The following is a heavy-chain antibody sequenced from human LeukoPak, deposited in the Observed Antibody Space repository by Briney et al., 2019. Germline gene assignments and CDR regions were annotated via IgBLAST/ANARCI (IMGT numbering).Heavy chain of an antibody. J-gene: IGHJ4*02. CDR1: GGSISSYY. D-gene: IGHD3-22*01. Sequence: SETLSLTCTVSGGSISSYYWSWIRQPPGKGLEWIGYIYYSGSTYYNPSLKSRVTISVDRSKNQFSLKLSSVTAADTAVYYCARVTSDASRGHYKVFDYWGQGTLVPVSS. CDR2: IYYSGST. CDR3: ARVTSDASRGHYKVFDY. V-gene: IGHV4-59*12.